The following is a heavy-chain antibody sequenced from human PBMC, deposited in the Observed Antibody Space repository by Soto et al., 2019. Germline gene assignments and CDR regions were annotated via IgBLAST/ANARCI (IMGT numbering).Heavy chain of an antibody. CDR2: ISGTGAT. J-gene: IGHJ4*02. D-gene: IGHD1-26*01. CDR1: GFIFRDHG. CDR3: AREGLGWELPLDY. V-gene: IGHV3-23*01. Sequence: EGQLLESGGDLVQWGGSLRLSCRTSGFIFRDHGMSWVRQAPGMGLERVSTISGTGATYYADFVKGRFTISRDNAKNSLYLQMNSLRAEDTAVYYCAREGLGWELPLDYWGQGTLVTVSS.